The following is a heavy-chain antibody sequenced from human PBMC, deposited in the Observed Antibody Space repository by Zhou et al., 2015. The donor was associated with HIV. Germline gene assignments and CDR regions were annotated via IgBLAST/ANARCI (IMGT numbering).Heavy chain of an antibody. Sequence: LVQSGTEVRKPGSSVNVSCKASGGTFSGSDISWVRQAPGQGLEWMGSITPMFDMETYAEKFRARLTITVDKSTSAAYMELNRLTSEDAAVYYCASRQIPDSGSYYPFDYWGQGTLVTVSS. CDR3: ASRQIPDSGSYYPFDY. D-gene: IGHD3-10*01. J-gene: IGHJ4*02. CDR1: GGTFSGSD. CDR2: ITPMFDME. V-gene: IGHV1-69*04.